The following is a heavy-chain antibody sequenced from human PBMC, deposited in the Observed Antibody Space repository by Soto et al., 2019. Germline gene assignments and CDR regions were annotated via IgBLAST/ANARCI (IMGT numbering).Heavy chain of an antibody. D-gene: IGHD2-2*01. CDR3: ASSLGRDQLLTYQW. CDR1: GGSISSYY. J-gene: IGHJ4*02. CDR2: IYYSGST. V-gene: IGHV4-59*08. Sequence: SETLSLTCTVSGGSISSYYWSWIRQPPGKGLEWIGYIYYSGSTNYNPSLKSRVTISVDTSKNQFSLKLSSVTAADTAVYYCASSLGRDQLLTYQWWGQGTLVTVSS.